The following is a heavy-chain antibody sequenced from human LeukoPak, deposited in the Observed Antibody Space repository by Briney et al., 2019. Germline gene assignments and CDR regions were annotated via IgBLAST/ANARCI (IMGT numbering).Heavy chain of an antibody. CDR2: IYYSGST. CDR1: GGSISSSRYY. Sequence: SETLSLTCTVSGGSISSSRYYWGWIRQPPGKGLEWIGSIYYSGSTYYNPSLKSRVTISVDTSKTQFSLKLSSVTAADTAVYFCARLERIAVDYFDYWGQGTLVTVSS. J-gene: IGHJ4*02. CDR3: ARLERIAVDYFDY. D-gene: IGHD6-19*01. V-gene: IGHV4-39*01.